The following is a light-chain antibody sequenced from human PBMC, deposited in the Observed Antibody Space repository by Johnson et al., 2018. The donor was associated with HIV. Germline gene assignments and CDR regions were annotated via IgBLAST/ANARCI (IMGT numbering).Light chain of an antibody. CDR1: SSNIGNNY. V-gene: IGLV1-51*01. CDR2: DNN. CDR3: GTWDSSLSAHYV. J-gene: IGLJ1*01. Sequence: QSVLTQSPSVSAAPGQKVTISCSGSSSNIGNNYVSWYEQLPGTAPKLLIYDNNKRPSGIPDRFSGSKSGKSATLGITGLQTGDEADYYCGTWDSSLSAHYVFGTGTKITVL.